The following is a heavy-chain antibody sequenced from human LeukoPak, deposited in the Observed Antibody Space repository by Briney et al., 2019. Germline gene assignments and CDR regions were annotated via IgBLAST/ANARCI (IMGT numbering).Heavy chain of an antibody. V-gene: IGHV1-8*01. J-gene: IGHJ3*02. CDR3: ARGDYSDSGTYYHDVFDI. Sequence: ASVKVSCKASGYTFTSYDINWVRQATGQGLEWMGWMNPNSGNTGYAQKFQGRVTMTRNTSISTAYMELSSLRSEDTAVYYCARGDYSDSGTYYHDVFDIWGQGTLVTVAS. CDR1: GYTFTSYD. CDR2: MNPNSGNT. D-gene: IGHD3-10*01.